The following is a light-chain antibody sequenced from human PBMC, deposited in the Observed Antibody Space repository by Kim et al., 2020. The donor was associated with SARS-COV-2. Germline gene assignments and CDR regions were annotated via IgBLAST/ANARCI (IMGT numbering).Light chain of an antibody. Sequence: QSALTQPASVSGSPGQSITISCTGTSSDVGGYNYVSWYQQHPGKAPKVMIYDVSKRPSGVSNRFSGSKSGNTASLTISGLQAEDEADYYCSSYTSSSTYFFGTGTKVTVL. V-gene: IGLV2-14*01. CDR2: DVS. CDR1: SSDVGGYNY. CDR3: SSYTSSSTYF. J-gene: IGLJ1*01.